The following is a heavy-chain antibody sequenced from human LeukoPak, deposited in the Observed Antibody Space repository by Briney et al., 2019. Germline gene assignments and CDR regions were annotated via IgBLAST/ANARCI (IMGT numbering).Heavy chain of an antibody. CDR2: ISRNGGSS. J-gene: IGHJ4*02. Sequence: GGSLRLSCAASGFTFDDYGMTWVRQAPGKGLEWVSGISRNGGSSGYADSVKGRFTISRDNSKDTLFLQLNSLRAEDTAVYYCASQGPEGTSGWYWGQGTLVTVSS. CDR1: GFTFDDYG. D-gene: IGHD6-19*01. CDR3: ASQGPEGTSGWY. V-gene: IGHV3-20*04.